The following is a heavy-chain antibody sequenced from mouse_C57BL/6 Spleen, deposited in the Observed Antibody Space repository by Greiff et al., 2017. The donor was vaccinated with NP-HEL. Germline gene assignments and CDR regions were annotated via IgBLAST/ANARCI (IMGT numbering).Heavy chain of an antibody. CDR2: IYPGSGST. D-gene: IGHD1-1*01. CDR3: ARDYGSSPYYFDY. CDR1: GYTFTSSW. V-gene: IGHV1-55*01. Sequence: QVQLQQPGAELVKPGASVKMSCKASGYTFTSSWITWVKQRPGQGLEWIGDIYPGSGSTNYNEKFKSKATLTVDTSSSTAYMQLSSLTSEDSAVYYCARDYGSSPYYFDYWGQGTTLTVSS. J-gene: IGHJ2*01.